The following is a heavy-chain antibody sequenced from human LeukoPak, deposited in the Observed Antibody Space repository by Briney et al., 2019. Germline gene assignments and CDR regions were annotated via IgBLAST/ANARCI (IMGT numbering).Heavy chain of an antibody. V-gene: IGHV1-18*01. J-gene: IGHJ5*02. CDR3: ARGSSGWSNNWFDP. CDR2: ISSYNDNT. D-gene: IGHD6-19*01. Sequence: ASVKVSCKASGYTFTNYGITWVRQAPGQGLEWMGWISSYNDNTNYAQKLQGRVTMTTDTSTSTAYMELRSLRSGDTAVYYCARGSSGWSNNWFDPWGQGTLATVSS. CDR1: GYTFTNYG.